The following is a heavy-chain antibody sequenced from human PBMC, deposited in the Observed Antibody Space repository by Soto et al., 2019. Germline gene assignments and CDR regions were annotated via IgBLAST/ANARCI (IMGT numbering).Heavy chain of an antibody. CDR3: AKNGQPPYYYYGMDV. CDR2: ISGYNGDT. D-gene: IGHD2-8*01. Sequence: GASVKVSCKASGYTFTRYGISWVRQAPGQGLEWMGWISGYNGDTKYAQKFQGRVTMTIDTFTTTTYMELRSLTSDDTAVYYCAKNGQPPYYYYGMDVWGQGTTVTVSS. CDR1: GYTFTRYG. V-gene: IGHV1-18*01. J-gene: IGHJ6*02.